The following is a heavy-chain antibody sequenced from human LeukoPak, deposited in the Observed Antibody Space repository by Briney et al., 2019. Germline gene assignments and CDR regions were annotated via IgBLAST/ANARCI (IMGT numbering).Heavy chain of an antibody. CDR1: GGTFSSYA. D-gene: IGHD3-22*01. CDR2: IIPIFGTA. Sequence: GSSVKVSCKASGGTFSSYAISWVRQAPGQGLEWMGGIIPIFGTANYAQKFQGRVTITADESTSTAYMELSRLRSDDTAVYYCARDDNSGYYSGPWGQGTLVTVSS. CDR3: ARDDNSGYYSGP. J-gene: IGHJ5*02. V-gene: IGHV1-69*01.